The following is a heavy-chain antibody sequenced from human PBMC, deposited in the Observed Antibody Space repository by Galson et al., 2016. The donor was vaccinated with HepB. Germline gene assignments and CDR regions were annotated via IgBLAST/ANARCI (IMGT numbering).Heavy chain of an antibody. D-gene: IGHD6-19*01. V-gene: IGHV5-51*01. Sequence: QSGAEVKKPGESLKISCQGSGYRFTTYWIGWVRQMPGIGLEWMGIIYPGDSETKYSPSFQGQVTISVDKSIRTVYLQGSGLKASDTAMYYCGRIGYSSGHDYWGQGTLVTVSS. CDR2: IYPGDSET. J-gene: IGHJ4*02. CDR3: GRIGYSSGHDY. CDR1: GYRFTTYW.